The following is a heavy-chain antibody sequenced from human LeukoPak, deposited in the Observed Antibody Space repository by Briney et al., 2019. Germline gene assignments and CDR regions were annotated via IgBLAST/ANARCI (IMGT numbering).Heavy chain of an antibody. Sequence: PGGSLRLSCAASGFTLSSHTMNWVRQAPGRGLEWVSAISTNDIQYADSVKGRFTISRDNAKNSLYLQMDSLRAEDTAVYYCASLPTAASYTDVWGKGTTVTVSS. CDR2: ISTNDI. J-gene: IGHJ6*03. CDR3: ASLPTAASYTDV. V-gene: IGHV3-21*01. CDR1: GFTLSSHT. D-gene: IGHD6-25*01.